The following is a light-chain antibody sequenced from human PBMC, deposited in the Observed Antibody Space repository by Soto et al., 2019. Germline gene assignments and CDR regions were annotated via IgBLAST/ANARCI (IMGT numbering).Light chain of an antibody. CDR1: SSDVGGYNY. CDR3: SSYTSSSRVV. CDR2: DVS. Sequence: QSALTQPASVYGSPGQSITISCTGTSSDVGGYNYVSWYQQHPGKAPKLMIYDVSNRPSGVSNRFSGSKSGNTASLTISGLQAEDEADYYCSSYTSSSRVVFGGGTKVTVL. J-gene: IGLJ2*01. V-gene: IGLV2-14*01.